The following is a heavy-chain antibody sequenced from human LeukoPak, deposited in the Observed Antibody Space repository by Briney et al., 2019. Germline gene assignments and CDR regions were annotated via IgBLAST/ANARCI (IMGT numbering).Heavy chain of an antibody. CDR2: ISYGGNT. D-gene: IGHD1-26*01. CDR3: ARDRSYNFDY. J-gene: IGHJ4*02. Sequence: SETLSLTCTVSGGSISSGDYYWSWIRQPPGKGLEWIGYISYGGNTYYNPSLRGRVTISVDTSKNQFSLKLSSVTAADTAVYYCARDRSYNFDYWGQGTLVTVSS. V-gene: IGHV4-30-4*01. CDR1: GGSISSGDYY.